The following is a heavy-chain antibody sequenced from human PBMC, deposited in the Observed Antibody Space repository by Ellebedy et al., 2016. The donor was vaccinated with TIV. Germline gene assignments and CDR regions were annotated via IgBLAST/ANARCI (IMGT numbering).Heavy chain of an antibody. CDR1: GFTFSSYS. CDR2: ISSSSSTI. V-gene: IGHV3-48*01. J-gene: IGHJ4*02. CDR3: ARDGQVMRVAAGLYDY. D-gene: IGHD2-15*01. Sequence: GESLKISCAASGFTFSSYSMNWVRQAPGKGLEWVSYISSSSSTIYYADSVKGRFTISRDNAKNSLYLQMNSLRAEDTAVYYCARDGQVMRVAAGLYDYWGQGTLVTVSS.